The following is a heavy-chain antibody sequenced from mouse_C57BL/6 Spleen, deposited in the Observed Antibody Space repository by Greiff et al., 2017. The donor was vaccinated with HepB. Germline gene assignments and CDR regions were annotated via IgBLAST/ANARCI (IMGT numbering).Heavy chain of an antibody. J-gene: IGHJ2*01. V-gene: IGHV3-6*01. Sequence: EVQVVESGPGLVKPSQSLSLTCSVTGYSITSGYYWNWIRQFPGTKLEWMGYISYDGSNNYNPSLKNRISITRDTSKNQFFLKWNSVTTEDTATYYCARRRAGTHFDYWGQGTTLTVSS. CDR3: ARRRAGTHFDY. CDR2: ISYDGSN. CDR1: GYSITSGYY. D-gene: IGHD4-1*01.